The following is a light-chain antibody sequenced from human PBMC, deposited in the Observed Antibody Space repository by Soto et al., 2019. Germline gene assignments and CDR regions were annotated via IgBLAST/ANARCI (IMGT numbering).Light chain of an antibody. Sequence: QSVLAQPPSVSGAPGQRGTISCTGRSSNIGATYDVHWYQQLPATAPKLLIYANTHRPSGVPHRFSGSESATSASLAITGLQADDEADYYCQSYDSSLSGYVFGTGTKVTVL. V-gene: IGLV1-40*01. CDR1: SSNIGATYD. CDR3: QSYDSSLSGYV. CDR2: ANT. J-gene: IGLJ1*01.